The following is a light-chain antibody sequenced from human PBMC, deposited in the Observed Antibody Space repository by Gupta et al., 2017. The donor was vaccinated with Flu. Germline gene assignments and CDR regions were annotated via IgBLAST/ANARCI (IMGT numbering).Light chain of an antibody. Sequence: TVTISCAGSSSNIENDYVFWYQQHPRTAPKLLIYENEKRPSGMPDRFSGSKSGTTATLGITGLQTAEEAEYYCGGWDSSLSASVFGNGTKGTVL. CDR1: SSNIENDY. J-gene: IGLJ1*01. V-gene: IGLV1-51*01. CDR2: ENE. CDR3: GGWDSSLSASV.